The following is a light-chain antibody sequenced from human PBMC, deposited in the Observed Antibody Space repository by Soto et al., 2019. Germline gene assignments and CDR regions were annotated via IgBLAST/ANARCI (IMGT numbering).Light chain of an antibody. CDR1: SSDVGGYNQ. Sequence: QSALTQPASVSGSPGQSITISCTGTSSDVGGYNQVSWYQQHPGKAPKLMIHDGSKRPSGVSNRFSGSKSGNTASLTISGLQAEDEGDDYCSSYTSSSTWVFGGGTKLTVL. CDR2: DGS. J-gene: IGLJ3*02. CDR3: SSYTSSSTWV. V-gene: IGLV2-14*01.